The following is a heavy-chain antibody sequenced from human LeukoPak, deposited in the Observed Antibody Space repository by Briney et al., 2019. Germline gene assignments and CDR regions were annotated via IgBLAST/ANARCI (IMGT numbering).Heavy chain of an antibody. CDR1: GGSITSYY. Sequence: SETLSLTCTVSGGSITSYYWSWIRQPPGKGLEGIGYIYYSGSTNHNPSLKSRVTMSVDTSKNQFSLKLSSVTAADTAVYYWTRGLEGYYYYYDMDVWGKGTTVTVSS. J-gene: IGHJ6*03. CDR2: IYYSGST. V-gene: IGHV4-59*01. CDR3: TRGLEGYYYYYDMDV. D-gene: IGHD2-15*01.